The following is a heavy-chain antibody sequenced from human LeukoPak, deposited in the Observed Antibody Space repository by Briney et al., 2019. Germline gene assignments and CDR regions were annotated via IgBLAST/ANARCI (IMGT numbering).Heavy chain of an antibody. J-gene: IGHJ4*02. D-gene: IGHD3-22*01. CDR1: GFSFSYG. V-gene: IGHV3-30*02. CDR3: ARDLIVIEDDSSAFDY. Sequence: GGSLRLSCVASGFSFSYGMHWVRQAPGKGLEWLAFIHYDESNEYYADSVKGRFTISRDNSKNTLYLQMNSLRAEDTAVYYCARDLIVIEDDSSAFDYWGQGTLVTVSS. CDR2: IHYDESNE.